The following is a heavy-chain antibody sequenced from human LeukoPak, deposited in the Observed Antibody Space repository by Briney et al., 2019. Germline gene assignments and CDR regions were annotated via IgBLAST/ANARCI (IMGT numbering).Heavy chain of an antibody. CDR1: GFTFSSYA. CDR3: AKGSQYNGKWFDY. CDR2: ISGSVGST. J-gene: IGHJ4*02. Sequence: GGSLRLSCAASGFTFSSYAMSWVRQAPGKGLEWVSAISGSVGSTYYADSVKGRFTISRDNSKNTLYLQMNSLRAEDTAAYYCAKGSQYNGKWFDYWGQGTLVTVSS. V-gene: IGHV3-23*01. D-gene: IGHD1-1*01.